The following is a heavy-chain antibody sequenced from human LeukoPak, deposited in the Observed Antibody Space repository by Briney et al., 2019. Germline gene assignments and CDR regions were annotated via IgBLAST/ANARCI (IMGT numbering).Heavy chain of an antibody. Sequence: GGSLRLSCAASGFTFSSDSMNWVRQAPGKGVEVVSSMSSSISYIYYADSVTGRFPISRDNAKNSLYLHMHSLSAEDTAVYYCARFSYSSGWYGLYGMDVWGQGTTVTVSS. CDR1: GFTFSSDS. CDR2: MSSSISYI. J-gene: IGHJ6*02. V-gene: IGHV3-21*01. CDR3: ARFSYSSGWYGLYGMDV. D-gene: IGHD6-19*01.